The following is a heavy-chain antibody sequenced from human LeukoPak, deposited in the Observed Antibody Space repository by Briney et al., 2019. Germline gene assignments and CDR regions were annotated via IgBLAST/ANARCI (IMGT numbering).Heavy chain of an antibody. CDR1: GGSFSGYY. D-gene: IGHD1/OR15-1a*01. J-gene: IGHJ4*02. CDR2: IYHSGST. Sequence: SETLSLTCAVYGGSFSGYYWSWIRQPPGKGLEWIGEIYHSGSTNYNPSLKSRVTISVDKSKNQFSLKLSSVTAADTAVYYCACSDSAGPIDYWGQGTLVTVSS. CDR3: ACSDSAGPIDY. V-gene: IGHV4-34*01.